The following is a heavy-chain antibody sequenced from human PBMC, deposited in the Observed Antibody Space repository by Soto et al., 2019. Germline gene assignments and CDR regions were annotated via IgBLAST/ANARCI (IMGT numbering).Heavy chain of an antibody. D-gene: IGHD3-16*02. Sequence: QVQLVQSGAEVKKPGSSVKVSCKASGGTFSSYAISWVRQAPGQGLEWMGGIIPIFGTANYAQKFQGRVTITADETTSTAYMEVSSLGSEDTAVYYCAGAIYDYVWGSYRSIDYWGQGTLVTVFS. CDR2: IIPIFGTA. V-gene: IGHV1-69*12. J-gene: IGHJ4*02. CDR3: AGAIYDYVWGSYRSIDY. CDR1: GGTFSSYA.